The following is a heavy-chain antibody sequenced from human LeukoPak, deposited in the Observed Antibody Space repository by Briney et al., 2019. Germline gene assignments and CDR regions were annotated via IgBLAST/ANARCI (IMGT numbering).Heavy chain of an antibody. J-gene: IGHJ4*02. V-gene: IGHV4-59*01. Sequence: PGGSLRLSCAASGFTFSSYSMNWVRQAPGKGLEWIGYVYYSGSTSYNPSLRGRVTISIDTSKNQFSLKLNSVTAADTAVYYCAGGSAGVGSINYWGQGSLVTVSS. CDR2: VYYSGST. D-gene: IGHD1-26*01. CDR3: AGGSAGVGSINY. CDR1: GFTFSSYS.